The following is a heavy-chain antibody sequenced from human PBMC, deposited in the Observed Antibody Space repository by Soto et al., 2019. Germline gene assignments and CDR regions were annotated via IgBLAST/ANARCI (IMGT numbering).Heavy chain of an antibody. Sequence: GGSLRLSCAASGFTVSSNYMSWVRQAPGKGLEWVSVIYIGGSTYYADSVKGRFTISRDNSKNTLYLQMNSLRAEDTAVYYCARQALAGIDWFDPWGQGTLVTVSS. CDR1: GFTVSSNY. CDR2: IYIGGST. D-gene: IGHD6-19*01. CDR3: ARQALAGIDWFDP. V-gene: IGHV3-53*01. J-gene: IGHJ5*02.